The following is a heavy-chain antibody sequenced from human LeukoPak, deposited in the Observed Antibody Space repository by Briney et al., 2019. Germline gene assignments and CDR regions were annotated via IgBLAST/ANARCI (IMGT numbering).Heavy chain of an antibody. CDR3: AKADSYYYDSSGYYGSRYFDY. Sequence: HPGGSLRLSCAASGFTFSSYWMSWVRQAPGKGLEWVANIKQDGSEKYYADSVRGRFTISRDNSKNTLYLQMNSLRAEDTAVYYCAKADSYYYDSSGYYGSRYFDYWGQGTLVTVSS. CDR1: GFTFSSYW. D-gene: IGHD3-22*01. V-gene: IGHV3-7*03. J-gene: IGHJ4*02. CDR2: IKQDGSEK.